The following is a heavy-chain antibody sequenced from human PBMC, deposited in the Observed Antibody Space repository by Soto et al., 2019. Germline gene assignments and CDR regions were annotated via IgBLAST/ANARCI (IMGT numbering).Heavy chain of an antibody. J-gene: IGHJ4*02. D-gene: IGHD4-17*01. CDR2: IIPIFGTA. Sequence: QVQLVQSGAEVKKPGSSVKVSCKASGGTFSSYAISWVRQAPGQGLEWMGGIIPIFGTANYAQKFQGRVTMTADQSTSTAYMELTSLRAEDTAGYYCARVTTVGKAAFDFWGQGALVPVSS. V-gene: IGHV1-69*12. CDR1: GGTFSSYA. CDR3: ARVTTVGKAAFDF.